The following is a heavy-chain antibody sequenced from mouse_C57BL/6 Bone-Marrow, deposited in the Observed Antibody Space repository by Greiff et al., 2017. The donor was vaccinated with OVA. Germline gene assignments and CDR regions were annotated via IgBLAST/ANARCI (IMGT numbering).Heavy chain of an antibody. CDR2: IDPENGDT. CDR3: TTRGWLLREGGY. V-gene: IGHV14-4*01. CDR1: GFNIKDDY. J-gene: IGHJ2*01. D-gene: IGHD2-3*01. Sequence: EVQRVESGAELVRPGASVKLSCTASGFNIKDDYMHWVKQRPEQGLEWIGWIDPENGDTEYASKFQGKATITADTSSNTAYLQLSSLTSEDTAVYYCTTRGWLLREGGYWGQGTTLTVSS.